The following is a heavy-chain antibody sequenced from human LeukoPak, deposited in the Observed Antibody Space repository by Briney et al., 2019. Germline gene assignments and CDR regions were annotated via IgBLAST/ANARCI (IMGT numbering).Heavy chain of an antibody. Sequence: PGGSLRLSCAASGFTFSSYAMSWVRQAPGKGLEWVSVISGYGGSTYYADSVKGRFTISRDNSKDTLYLQMNSLRAEDTAVYHCAKDSEKDSYGQNKSYFDYWGQGTLVTVSS. CDR1: GFTFSSYA. CDR3: AKDSEKDSYGQNKSYFDY. CDR2: ISGYGGST. V-gene: IGHV3-23*01. D-gene: IGHD5-18*01. J-gene: IGHJ4*02.